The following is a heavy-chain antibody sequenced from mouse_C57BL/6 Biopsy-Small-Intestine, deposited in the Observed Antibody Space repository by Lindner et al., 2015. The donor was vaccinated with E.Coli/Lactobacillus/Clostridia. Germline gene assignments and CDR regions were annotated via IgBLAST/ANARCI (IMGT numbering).Heavy chain of an antibody. CDR1: GYTFTNYW. CDR3: ARRGMGLRGDY. J-gene: IGHJ2*01. Sequence: VQLQESGAELVRPGTSVKMSCKAAGYTFTNYWIGWVKQRPGHGLEWIGDIYPGDGYTNYNENFKGKATLTADKSSSTGYMQLSSLTSEDSAIYYCARRGMGLRGDYWGQGTTLTVSS. CDR2: IYPGDGYT. D-gene: IGHD2-2*01. V-gene: IGHV1-63*02.